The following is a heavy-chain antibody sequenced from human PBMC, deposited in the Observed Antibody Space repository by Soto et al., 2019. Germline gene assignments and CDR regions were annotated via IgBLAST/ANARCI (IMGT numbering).Heavy chain of an antibody. CDR3: AKTRKYDFWSGYLDY. Sequence: GGSLRLSCAASGFTFSSYAMSWVRQAPGKGLEWVSAISGSGGSTYYADSVKGRFTISRDNSKNTLYLQMNSLRAEDTAVYYCAKTRKYDFWSGYLDYWGQGTLVTVSS. CDR1: GFTFSSYA. CDR2: ISGSGGST. V-gene: IGHV3-23*01. D-gene: IGHD3-3*01. J-gene: IGHJ4*02.